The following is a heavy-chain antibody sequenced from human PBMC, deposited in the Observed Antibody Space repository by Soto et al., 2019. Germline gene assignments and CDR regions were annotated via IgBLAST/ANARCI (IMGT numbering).Heavy chain of an antibody. D-gene: IGHD2-2*01. CDR3: AKGPTLVFPQLGN. CDR1: GFTFSNFA. V-gene: IGHV3-23*01. CDR2: ISGGATST. Sequence: EVQLLESGGGLVQPGGSLRISCAASGFTFSNFAMSWVRQAPGKGLEWVSAISGGATSTYYADIVKGRFTISRDNSKNTLSLQMNGLRVEDTALYYCAKGPTLVFPQLGNWGPGTLVTVSP. J-gene: IGHJ4*02.